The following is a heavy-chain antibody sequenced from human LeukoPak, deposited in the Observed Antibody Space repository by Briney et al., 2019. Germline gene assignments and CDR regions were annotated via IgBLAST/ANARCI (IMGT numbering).Heavy chain of an antibody. V-gene: IGHV3-49*04. Sequence: GGSLRPSCTASGFTFGDYAMSWVRQAPGKGLEWVGFIRSKAYGGTTEYAASVKGRFTISRDDSKSIAYLQMTSLRAEDTAVYYCAKYITVTTNSYYYYMDVWGKGTTVTVSS. CDR3: AKYITVTTNSYYYYMDV. CDR2: IRSKAYGGTT. J-gene: IGHJ6*03. CDR1: GFTFGDYA. D-gene: IGHD4-11*01.